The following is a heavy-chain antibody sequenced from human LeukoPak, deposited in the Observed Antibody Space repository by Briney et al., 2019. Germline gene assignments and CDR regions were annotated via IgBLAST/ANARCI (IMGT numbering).Heavy chain of an antibody. J-gene: IGHJ4*02. CDR1: GFTFCDHS. V-gene: IGHV3-49*03. D-gene: IGHD3-9*01. Sequence: SLRLSCTASGFTFCDHSVSWFRQAPGEGLWWVGLIRSKAYGGIAEYAESVKGRFTVSRDDSKSVAYLQMDSLKTEDTAVYYCTREIRYFDWFQPDYRGQGTLGTVS. CDR2: IRSKAYGGIA. CDR3: TREIRYFDWFQPDY.